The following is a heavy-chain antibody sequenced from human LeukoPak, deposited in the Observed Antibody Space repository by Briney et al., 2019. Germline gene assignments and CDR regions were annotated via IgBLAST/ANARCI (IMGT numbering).Heavy chain of an antibody. CDR1: GYTFTGYQ. V-gene: IGHV1-2*02. Sequence: ASVKVSCKASGYTFTGYQMHWVRQAPGQGLEWMGWINPNSGDTHYAQKFQGRVTMTRDTSIITAYMELTRLRSDDTAVYYCARASFWESPISWFDPWGQGTLVTVSS. J-gene: IGHJ5*02. CDR2: INPNSGDT. D-gene: IGHD3-16*01. CDR3: ARASFWESPISWFDP.